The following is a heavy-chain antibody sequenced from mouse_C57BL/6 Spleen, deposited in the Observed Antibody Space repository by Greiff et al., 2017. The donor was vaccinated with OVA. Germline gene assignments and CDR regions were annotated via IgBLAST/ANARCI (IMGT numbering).Heavy chain of an antibody. CDR3: ARGVYYSDYNDMDY. CDR1: GYTFTSYW. V-gene: IGHV1-50*01. Sequence: QVQLQQPGPELVKPGASVKLSCKASGYTFTSYWMQWVKQRPGQGLEWIGEIDPSDSYTNYNQKFKGKATLTADTSSSTAYMQHSSLTSEDSAVYDCARGVYYSDYNDMDYWGQGTSVTVSS. J-gene: IGHJ4*01. D-gene: IGHD2-13*01. CDR2: IDPSDSYT.